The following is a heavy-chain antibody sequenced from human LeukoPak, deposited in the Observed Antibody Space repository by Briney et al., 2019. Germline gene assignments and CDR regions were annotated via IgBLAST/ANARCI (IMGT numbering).Heavy chain of an antibody. Sequence: SETLSLTCAVYGASFSGYYWSWIRQPPGKGLEWIGEINHSGSTNYNPPLKSRVTISVDTSKNQFSLKLRSVTAADTAVYYCARGLIKGIAVAGTGWGQGTLVTVSS. CDR2: INHSGST. D-gene: IGHD6-19*01. V-gene: IGHV4-34*01. CDR1: GASFSGYY. J-gene: IGHJ4*02. CDR3: ARGLIKGIAVAGTG.